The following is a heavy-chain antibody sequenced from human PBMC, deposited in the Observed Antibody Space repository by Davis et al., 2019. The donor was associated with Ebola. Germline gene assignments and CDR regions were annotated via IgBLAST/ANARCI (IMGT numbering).Heavy chain of an antibody. V-gene: IGHV3-66*01. CDR2: IYTGGST. J-gene: IGHJ6*02. CDR3: ARGVSVESYGYYSSIYHYYGMDV. D-gene: IGHD3-22*01. CDR1: GLTVSSKY. Sequence: GGSLRLSCAASGLTVSSKYMSWVRQAPGKGLARVSVIYTGGSTEYTDSVKGRFTISRDNSKNTVYLQMDSLRAEDTAVYYCARGVSVESYGYYSSIYHYYGMDVWGQGTTVTVSS.